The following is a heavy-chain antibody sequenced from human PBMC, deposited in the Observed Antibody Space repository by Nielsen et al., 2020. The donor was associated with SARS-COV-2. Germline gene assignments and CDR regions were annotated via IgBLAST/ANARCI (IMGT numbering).Heavy chain of an antibody. V-gene: IGHV3-9*01. CDR2: ISWNSGSI. CDR1: GFTFDDYA. CDR3: AKYGDYGDDY. J-gene: IGHJ4*02. D-gene: IGHD4-17*01. Sequence: LKISCAASGFTFDDYAMHWVRQAPGKGLEWVSGISWNSGSIGYADSVKGRFTISRDNAKNSLYLQMNSLRAEDTALYYCAKYGDYGDDYWGQGTLVTVSS.